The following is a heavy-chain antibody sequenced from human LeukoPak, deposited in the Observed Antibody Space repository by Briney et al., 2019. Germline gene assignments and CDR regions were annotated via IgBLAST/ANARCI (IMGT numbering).Heavy chain of an antibody. V-gene: IGHV4-39*01. Sequence: KPSETLCLTCTASGCTISSNSNHWVWIRQPPGKGLEWIGSIYYSGSTYYNPSLKSRFTISGDKSKNPFYLKLSSVTVAVTAGYIPARPQSASAADNWGQGTLVTVSS. D-gene: IGHD6-19*01. CDR2: IYYSGST. CDR3: ARPQSASAADN. J-gene: IGHJ4*02. CDR1: GCTISSNSNH.